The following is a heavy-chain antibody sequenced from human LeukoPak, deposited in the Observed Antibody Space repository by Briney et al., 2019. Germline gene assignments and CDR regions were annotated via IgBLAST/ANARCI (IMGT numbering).Heavy chain of an antibody. J-gene: IGHJ5*02. CDR3: ARDDCSSISCYHNWFDP. CDR2: IKQDGGEK. D-gene: IGHD2-2*01. Sequence: GGSLRLSCAASGFTFSSYWMSWVRQAPGKGLEWVANIKQDGGEKYYVDSVKGRFTISRDNAKNSLYLQMNSLRAEDTAVYYCARDDCSSISCYHNWFDPWGQGTLVTVSP. V-gene: IGHV3-7*01. CDR1: GFTFSSYW.